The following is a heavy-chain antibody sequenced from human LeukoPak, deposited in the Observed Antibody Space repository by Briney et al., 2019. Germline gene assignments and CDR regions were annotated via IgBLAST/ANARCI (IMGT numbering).Heavy chain of an antibody. J-gene: IGHJ5*02. D-gene: IGHD2-15*01. CDR1: GYIFTSYW. Sequence: GESLKISCKVSGYIFTSYWIGWVRQMPGKGLEWMGIIYPGDSDTRYSPSFQGQVTISADKSISTAYLQWSSLKASDTAMYYCARHVVAASSSNWFDPWGQGTLVTVSS. V-gene: IGHV5-51*01. CDR3: ARHVVAASSSNWFDP. CDR2: IYPGDSDT.